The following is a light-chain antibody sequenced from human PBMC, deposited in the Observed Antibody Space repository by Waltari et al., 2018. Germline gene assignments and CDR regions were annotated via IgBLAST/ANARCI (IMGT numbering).Light chain of an antibody. CDR2: DAS. CDR3: QQSYSAPFT. CDR1: RGIDAY. Sequence: DIQMTQSPSSLSSSVGDRVTITCRASRGIDAYLNWYQQQPGKAPKLLICDASTLQRGVPTMFRGGGIGTDFSRTISDLQPEDFATYFCQQSYSAPFTFGRGTRLE. J-gene: IGKJ5*01. V-gene: IGKV1-39*01.